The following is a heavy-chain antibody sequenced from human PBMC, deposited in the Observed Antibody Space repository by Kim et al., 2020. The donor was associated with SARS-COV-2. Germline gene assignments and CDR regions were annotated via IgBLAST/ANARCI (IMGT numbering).Heavy chain of an antibody. D-gene: IGHD2-2*01. J-gene: IGHJ6*02. CDR2: ISSSSSTI. V-gene: IGHV3-48*02. CDR3: ARDGCSSTSCYGYYYYGMDV. Sequence: GGSLRLSCAASGFTFSSYSMNWVRQAPGKGLEWVSYISSSSSTIYYADSVKGRFTISRDNAKNSLYLQMNSLRDEDTAVYYCARDGCSSTSCYGYYYYGMDVWGQGTTVTVSS. CDR1: GFTFSSYS.